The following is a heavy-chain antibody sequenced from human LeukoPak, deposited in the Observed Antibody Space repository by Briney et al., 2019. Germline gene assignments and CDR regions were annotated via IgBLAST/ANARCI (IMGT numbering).Heavy chain of an antibody. Sequence: ASVKVSCKASGYTFTSYGISWVRQAPGQGLEWMGWISAYNGNTNYAQELQGRVTMTTDTSTSTAYMELRSLRSDDTAVYYCARDRIRGFDWLLSRFDYWGQGTLVTVSS. CDR1: GYTFTSYG. V-gene: IGHV1-18*01. J-gene: IGHJ4*02. CDR2: ISAYNGNT. D-gene: IGHD3-9*01. CDR3: ARDRIRGFDWLLSRFDY.